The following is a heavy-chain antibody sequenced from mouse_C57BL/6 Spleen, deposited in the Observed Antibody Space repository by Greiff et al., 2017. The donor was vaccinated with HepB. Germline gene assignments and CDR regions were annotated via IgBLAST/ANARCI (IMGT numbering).Heavy chain of an antibody. Sequence: VHVKQSGPELVKPGDSVKISCKASGYSFTGYFMNWVMQSHGKSLEWIGRINPYNGDTFYNQKFKGKATLTVDKSSSTAHMELRSLTSEDSAVYYCASAPLRSGFAYWGQGTLVTVSA. CDR3: ASAPLRSGFAY. CDR1: GYSFTGYF. D-gene: IGHD1-1*01. J-gene: IGHJ3*01. CDR2: INPYNGDT. V-gene: IGHV1-20*01.